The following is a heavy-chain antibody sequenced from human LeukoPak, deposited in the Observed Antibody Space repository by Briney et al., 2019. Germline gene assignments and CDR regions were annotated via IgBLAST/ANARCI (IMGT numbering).Heavy chain of an antibody. CDR2: ISSSGSTI. D-gene: IGHD6-13*01. J-gene: IGHJ4*02. CDR1: GFTFSSYE. V-gene: IGHV3-48*03. Sequence: GGSLRLSCAASGFTFSSYEMNWVRQAPGKGLEWVSYISSSGSTIYYADSVKGRFTISRDNSKNTLYLQMNSLRAEDTAVYYCARDPPYSSSWYHFDYWGQGTLVTVSS. CDR3: ARDPPYSSSWYHFDY.